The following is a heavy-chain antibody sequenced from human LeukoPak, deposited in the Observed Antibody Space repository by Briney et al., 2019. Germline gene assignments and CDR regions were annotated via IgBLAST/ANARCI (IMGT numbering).Heavy chain of an antibody. D-gene: IGHD6-6*01. CDR3: ARDDGLYSSSSGDYHGMDV. CDR2: IFYSGIT. V-gene: IGHV4-59*01. J-gene: IGHJ6*02. Sequence: TSETLSLTCTVSGGSISSYYWNWIRQPPGKGLEWIGSIFYSGITNYNPSLMSRVTISVDASKNHFSLKLSSVTAADTAVYYCARDDGLYSSSSGDYHGMDVWGQGATVTVSS. CDR1: GGSISSYY.